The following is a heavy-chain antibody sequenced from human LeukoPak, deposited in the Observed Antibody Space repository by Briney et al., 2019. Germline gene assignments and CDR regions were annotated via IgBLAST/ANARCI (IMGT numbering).Heavy chain of an antibody. CDR2: IKEDGSDR. J-gene: IGHJ4*02. CDR3: ARVAGDDY. Sequence: GGSLRLSCAASGFTFSNYWMTWVRQVPGKGLEWVASIKEDGSDRYNVDSVKGRFTISRDNAKNSLYLQMNSLRAEDTAVYYCARVAGDDYWGQGTLVTVSS. CDR1: GFTFSNYW. D-gene: IGHD6-19*01. V-gene: IGHV3-7*01.